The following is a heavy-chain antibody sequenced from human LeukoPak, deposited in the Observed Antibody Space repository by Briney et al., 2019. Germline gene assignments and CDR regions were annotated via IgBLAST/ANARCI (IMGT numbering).Heavy chain of an antibody. CDR1: GFIFSSYA. D-gene: IGHD2-2*02. Sequence: GGSLRLSCAASGFIFSSYAMSWVRQAPGKGLEWVSAISGSGGSTYYADSVKGRFTISRDNSKNTLYLQMNSLRAEDTAVYYCAKVGSQGYCSSTSCYTVPYYFDYWGQGTLVTVSS. CDR3: AKVGSQGYCSSTSCYTVPYYFDY. V-gene: IGHV3-23*01. CDR2: ISGSGGST. J-gene: IGHJ4*02.